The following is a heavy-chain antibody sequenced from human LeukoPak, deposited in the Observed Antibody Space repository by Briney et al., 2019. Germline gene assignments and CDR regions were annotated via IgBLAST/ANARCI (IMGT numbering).Heavy chain of an antibody. CDR3: AKDQVGYCSGGSCYPPERFDY. J-gene: IGHJ4*02. D-gene: IGHD2-15*01. CDR2: ISGSGGST. V-gene: IGHV3-23*01. Sequence: PGGSLRLSCAASGFTFSNAWMSWVRQAPGKGLEWVSAISGSGGSTYYADSVKGRFTISRDNSKNTLYLQMSSLRAEDTAVYYCAKDQVGYCSGGSCYPPERFDYWGQGTLVTVSS. CDR1: GFTFSNAW.